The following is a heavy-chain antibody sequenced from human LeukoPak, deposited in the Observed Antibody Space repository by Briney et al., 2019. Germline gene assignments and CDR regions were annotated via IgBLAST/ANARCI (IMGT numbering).Heavy chain of an antibody. D-gene: IGHD3-10*01. CDR2: IKPDGSGK. V-gene: IGHV3-7*03. CDR1: GFTFSNYW. J-gene: IGHJ4*02. Sequence: GSLRLSCAASGFTFSNYWMTWVRQSPGKGLEWVAIIKPDGSGKYHVDSVKGRFTISRDNAKNSLYLQMSSLRAEDTAVYYCARGGHRQKEFWDQGTLVTVSS. CDR3: ARGGHRQKEF.